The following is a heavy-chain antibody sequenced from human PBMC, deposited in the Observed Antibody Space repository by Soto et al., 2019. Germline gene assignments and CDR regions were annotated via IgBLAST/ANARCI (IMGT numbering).Heavy chain of an antibody. D-gene: IGHD2-15*01. CDR2: MNPKTGNT. V-gene: IGHV1-8*01. CDR1: GYTFINYD. J-gene: IGHJ5*02. Sequence: GASVKVSCKTSGYTFINYDINWVRRAPGQGLEWMGWMNPKTGNTGYAPELQGRVTMTRNNSISTAFMELTGLTQEDTAVYYCARVRPFIIVSGMPRFDPWGQGTQVTVSS. CDR3: ARVRPFIIVSGMPRFDP.